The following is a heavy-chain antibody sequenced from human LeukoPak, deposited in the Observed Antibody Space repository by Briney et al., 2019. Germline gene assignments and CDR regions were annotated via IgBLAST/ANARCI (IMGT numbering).Heavy chain of an antibody. V-gene: IGHV1-18*01. D-gene: IGHD3-10*01. J-gene: IGHJ4*02. Sequence: ASVKVSCKASGYTYTSYGISWVRQAPGQGLEWMGRISGYNGNTNYAQKFQGRVTMTIDTSTSTLYMELRSLRSDDTAVYYCARGRSHRRLWLGESTGGPFDYWGQGTLVTVSS. CDR2: ISGYNGNT. CDR3: ARGRSHRRLWLGESTGGPFDY. CDR1: GYTYTSYG.